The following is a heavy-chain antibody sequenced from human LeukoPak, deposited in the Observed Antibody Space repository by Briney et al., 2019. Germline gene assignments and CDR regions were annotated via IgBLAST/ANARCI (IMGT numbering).Heavy chain of an antibody. CDR2: INPNSGGT. CDR1: GYTFTDYY. CDR3: ARAGRDGSSSYYGMDV. V-gene: IGHV1-2*02. Sequence: AASVKVSCKSSGYTFTDYYMCWVRQAPGQGLEWMGRINPNSGGTHYAQKFQGRVSMTRDTSISTAYMELSRLRSDDTAVYYCARAGRDGSSSYYGMDVWGQGTTVTVSS. D-gene: IGHD5-24*01. J-gene: IGHJ6*02.